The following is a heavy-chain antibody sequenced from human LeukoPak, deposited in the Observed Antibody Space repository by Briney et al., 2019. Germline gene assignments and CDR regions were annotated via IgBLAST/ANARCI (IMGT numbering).Heavy chain of an antibody. CDR3: AKVADFWSGYYRVDAFDI. CDR2: ISGSGGST. J-gene: IGHJ3*02. CDR1: GFTFSSYA. D-gene: IGHD3-3*01. Sequence: GGSLRLSCAASGFTFSSYAMSWVRQAPGKGLEWVSAISGSGGSTYYADSVKGRFTISRDNSKNTLYLQMNSLRAEDTAVYYCAKVADFWSGYYRVDAFDIWGQGTMVTVSS. V-gene: IGHV3-23*01.